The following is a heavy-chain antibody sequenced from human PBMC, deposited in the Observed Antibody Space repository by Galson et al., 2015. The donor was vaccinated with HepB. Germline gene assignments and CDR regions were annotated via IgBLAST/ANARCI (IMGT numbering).Heavy chain of an antibody. CDR3: ARGLEWLLSTAANYGMDV. CDR1: GGTFSSYA. J-gene: IGHJ6*02. CDR2: IIPIFGTA. Sequence: SVKVSCKASGGTFSSYAISWVRQAPGQGLEWMGGIIPIFGTANYAQKFQGRVTITADESTSTAYMELSSLRSEDTAVYYCARGLEWLLSTAANYGMDVWGQGTTVTVSS. D-gene: IGHD3-3*01. V-gene: IGHV1-69*13.